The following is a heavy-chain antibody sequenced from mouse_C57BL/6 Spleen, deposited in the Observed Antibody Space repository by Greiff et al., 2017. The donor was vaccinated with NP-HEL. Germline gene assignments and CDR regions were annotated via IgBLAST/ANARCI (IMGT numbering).Heavy chain of an antibody. J-gene: IGHJ4*01. CDR1: GYSFTDYN. V-gene: IGHV1-39*01. CDR3: ARYDYETYYAMDY. Sequence: EVKLQESGPELVKPGASVKISCKASGYSFTDYNMNWVKQSNGKSLEWIGVINPNYGTTSYNQKFKGKATLTVDQSSSTAYMQLNSLTSEDSAVDYCARYDYETYYAMDYWGQGTSVTVSS. D-gene: IGHD2-4*01. CDR2: INPNYGTT.